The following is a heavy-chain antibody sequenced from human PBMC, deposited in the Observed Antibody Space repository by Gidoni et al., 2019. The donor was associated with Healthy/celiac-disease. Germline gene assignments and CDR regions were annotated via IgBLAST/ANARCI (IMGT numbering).Heavy chain of an antibody. D-gene: IGHD3-10*01. V-gene: IGHV3-21*01. CDR1: GFTFSSYS. J-gene: IGHJ4*02. Sequence: EVQLVESGGGLVKPGGSLRLSCAASGFTFSSYSMNWVRQAPGKGLEWVSSISSSSSYIYYADSVKGRFTISRDNAKNSLYLQMNSLRAEDTAVYYCARDGLYGSGGFDYWGQGTLVTVSS. CDR2: ISSSSSYI. CDR3: ARDGLYGSGGFDY.